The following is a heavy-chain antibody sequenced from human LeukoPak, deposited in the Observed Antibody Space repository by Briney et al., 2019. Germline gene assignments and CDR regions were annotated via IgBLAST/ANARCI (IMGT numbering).Heavy chain of an antibody. J-gene: IGHJ6*02. CDR1: GDSFSSHY. CDR3: ARDGGYSYGYYYYYGMDV. Sequence: SETLSLTCAVSGDSFSSHYWTWIRQSPGTGLGWIGYISHIGRTNYNPSLKSRVTISIDTSKNQFSLKLRSVTAADTAVYYCARDGGYSYGYYYYYGMDVWGQGTTVTVSS. CDR2: ISHIGRT. D-gene: IGHD5-18*01. V-gene: IGHV4-59*11.